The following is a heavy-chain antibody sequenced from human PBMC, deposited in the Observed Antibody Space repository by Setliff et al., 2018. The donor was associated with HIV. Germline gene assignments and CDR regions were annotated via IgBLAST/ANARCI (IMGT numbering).Heavy chain of an antibody. CDR1: GYTFTSYG. Sequence: GASVKVSCKASGYTFTSYGISWVRQAPGQGLEWMGWISALNGRTNYAQKLQGRVTITADKSTSTAYMELSSLRSEDTAVYYCARGPWIQLWSSELDAFDIWGQGTMVTVSS. J-gene: IGHJ3*02. D-gene: IGHD5-18*01. V-gene: IGHV1-18*01. CDR3: ARGPWIQLWSSELDAFDI. CDR2: ISALNGRT.